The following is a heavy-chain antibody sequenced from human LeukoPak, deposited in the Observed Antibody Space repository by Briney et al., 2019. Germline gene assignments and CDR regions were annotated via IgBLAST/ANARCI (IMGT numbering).Heavy chain of an antibody. V-gene: IGHV5-51*01. CDR2: IYPADSNS. D-gene: IGHD4-17*01. J-gene: IGHJ4*02. CDR3: ARRPSGYGDNIDY. CDR1: GSRFSDNYW. Sequence: GESLKTSCKVSGSRFSDNYWIGWVRQMPGKGLEWMGMIYPADSNSRYSPSFQGQVTISTDKSISTAYLQWSSLRASDTAMYYCARRPSGYGDNIDYWGQGTLVTVSS.